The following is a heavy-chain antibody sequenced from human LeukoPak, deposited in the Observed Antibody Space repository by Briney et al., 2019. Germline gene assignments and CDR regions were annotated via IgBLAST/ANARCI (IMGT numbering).Heavy chain of an antibody. J-gene: IGHJ4*02. CDR1: GFTVSSNY. Sequence: GGSLRLSCAASGFTVSSNYMSWFRQAPGKGLEWVSVIYSGGSTYYADSVKGRFTISRDNSKNTLYLQMNSLRAEDTAVYYCARAGIYYGSGSYYSYFDYWGQGTLVTVSS. V-gene: IGHV3-53*01. CDR2: IYSGGST. CDR3: ARAGIYYGSGSYYSYFDY. D-gene: IGHD3-10*01.